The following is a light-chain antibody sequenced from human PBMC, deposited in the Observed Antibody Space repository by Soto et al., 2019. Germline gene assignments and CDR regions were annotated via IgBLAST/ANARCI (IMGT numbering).Light chain of an antibody. CDR2: EVS. CDR3: CSYAGSSTPLI. V-gene: IGLV2-23*02. J-gene: IGLJ1*01. Sequence: QSVLTQPASVSGSPGQSITISCTGTSSDVGSYNLVSWYQQHPGKAQKLMIYEVSKRPSGVSNRFSGSKSGKTASLTISGLQAEDEADYYCCSYAGSSTPLIFGTGTKVTVL. CDR1: SSDVGSYNL.